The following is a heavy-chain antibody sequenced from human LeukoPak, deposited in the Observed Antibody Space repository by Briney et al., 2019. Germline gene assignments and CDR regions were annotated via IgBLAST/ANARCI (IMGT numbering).Heavy chain of an antibody. J-gene: IGHJ5*02. Sequence: SETLSLTCTVSGGSISSGGYYWSWIRQHPGKGLEWIGRIYTSGSTNYNPSLKSRVTMSVDTSKNQFSLKLSSVTAADTAVYYCARRSSPGNWFDPWGQGTLVTVSS. D-gene: IGHD6-6*01. CDR2: IYTSGST. CDR3: ARRSSPGNWFDP. CDR1: GGSISSGGYY. V-gene: IGHV4-61*02.